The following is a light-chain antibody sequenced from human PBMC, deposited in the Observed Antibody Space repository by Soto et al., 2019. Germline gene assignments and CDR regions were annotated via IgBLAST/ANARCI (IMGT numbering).Light chain of an antibody. Sequence: QSALTQPRSVSGSPGQSVTISCTGTSSDVGGYNFVSWYQQHPGKAPKLMIYDVSKRPSGVPDRFSGSKSGNTASLTISGLHADDEADYYCCSYAGSYTWVFGNGTKVTVL. J-gene: IGLJ1*01. CDR3: CSYAGSYTWV. CDR2: DVS. CDR1: SSDVGGYNF. V-gene: IGLV2-11*01.